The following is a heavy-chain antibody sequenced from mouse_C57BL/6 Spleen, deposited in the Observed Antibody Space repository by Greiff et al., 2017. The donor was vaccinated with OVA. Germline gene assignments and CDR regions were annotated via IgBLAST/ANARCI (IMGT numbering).Heavy chain of an antibody. CDR1: GYTFTSYW. D-gene: IGHD2-3*01. Sequence: QVHVKQPGAELVRPGSSVKLSCKASGYTFTSYWMHWVKQRPIQGLEWIGNIDPSDSETHSNQKLKDKATLTVDKSSSTAYMQLSSLTSEDSAVYYLAKSDDGYCDVWGTGTTVTVSS. J-gene: IGHJ1*03. CDR3: AKSDDGYCDV. V-gene: IGHV1-52*01. CDR2: IDPSDSET.